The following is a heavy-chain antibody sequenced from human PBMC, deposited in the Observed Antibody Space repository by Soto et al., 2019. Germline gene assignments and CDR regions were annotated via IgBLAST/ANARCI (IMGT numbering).Heavy chain of an antibody. CDR1: GYTISIDT. D-gene: IGHD2-15*01. CDR3: ARVGSVVAAGRYYYYGLDV. J-gene: IGHJ6*02. Sequence: NRSCKTSGYTISIDTSSRVRQKQRQGLEWMGRIIPILGIANYAQKFQGRVTITADKSTSTAYMELSSLRSEDTAVYYCARVGSVVAAGRYYYYGLDVWGRGLTVT. CDR2: IIPILGIA. V-gene: IGHV1-69*02.